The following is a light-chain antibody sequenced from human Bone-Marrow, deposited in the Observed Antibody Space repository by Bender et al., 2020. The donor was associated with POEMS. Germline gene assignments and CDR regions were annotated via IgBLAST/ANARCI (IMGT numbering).Light chain of an antibody. Sequence: SYVVTQPPSVSVAPGQTARITCGGNNIGSKSVHWYQQKPGQAPVLVIYQNNIRPSGVPDRFSGSKSGTSASLAITGLQAEDEADYYCSSYAGSHNLAVFGTGTKVTVL. CDR2: QNN. CDR3: SSYAGSHNLAV. CDR1: NIGSKS. V-gene: IGLV3-21*02. J-gene: IGLJ1*01.